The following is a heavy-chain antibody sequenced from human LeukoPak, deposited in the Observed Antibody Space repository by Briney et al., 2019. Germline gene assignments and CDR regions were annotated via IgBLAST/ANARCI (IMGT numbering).Heavy chain of an antibody. CDR2: IYYSGST. J-gene: IGHJ4*02. CDR3: ARRGDYFDY. V-gene: IGHV4-59*01. CDR1: GGSISSYY. Sequence: SETLSLTCTVSGGSISSYYWSWIRQPPGKGLEWIGYIYYSGSTNYNPSLKSRVTISVDMSKNQFSLKLSSVTAADTAVYYCARRGDYFDYWGQGTLVTVSS.